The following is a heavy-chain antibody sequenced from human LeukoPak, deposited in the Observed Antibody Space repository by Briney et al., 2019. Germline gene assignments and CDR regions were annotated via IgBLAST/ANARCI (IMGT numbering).Heavy chain of an antibody. CDR3: ARSHWGYCSSTSCYNYYFDY. CDR2: IYTSGST. V-gene: IGHV4-61*02. D-gene: IGHD2-2*01. J-gene: IGHJ4*02. CDR1: GGSISSGSYH. Sequence: SQTLSLTCTVSGGSISSGSYHWSWIRQPAGKGLEWIGRIYTSGSTNYNPSLKSRVTISVDTSKNQFSLKLSSVTAADTAVYYCARSHWGYCSSTSCYNYYFDYWGQGTLVTVSS.